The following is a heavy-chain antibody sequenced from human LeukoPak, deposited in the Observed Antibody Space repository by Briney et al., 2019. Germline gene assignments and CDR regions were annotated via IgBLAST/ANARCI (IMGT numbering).Heavy chain of an antibody. V-gene: IGHV3-23*01. CDR3: AKDQGYSSSWYVY. D-gene: IGHD6-13*01. CDR2: ISGRGGST. CDR1: GFAFSSFG. Sequence: PGRCLRLSCAASGFAFSSFGMSWVRPAPGGVLEWVSAISGRGGSTYYTDSLKGRFTISRDKSKNKMYLKMNSLRAEDTAVYYCAKDQGYSSSWYVYWGQGTLVTVSS. J-gene: IGHJ4*02.